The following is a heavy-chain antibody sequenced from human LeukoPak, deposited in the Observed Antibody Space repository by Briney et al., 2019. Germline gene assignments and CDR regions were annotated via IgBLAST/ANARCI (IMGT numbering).Heavy chain of an antibody. Sequence: PGGSLRLSCAASGFTFSDYWMHWVRQAPGKGLVWVSRINVDGSTRTYADSVKGRFTISRDNSKNTLHLQMNSLRAEDTAVYYCARERFAVTLYYYYGMDVWGQGTTVTVSS. CDR1: GFTFSDYW. V-gene: IGHV3-74*01. CDR2: INVDGSTR. D-gene: IGHD4-17*01. CDR3: ARERFAVTLYYYYGMDV. J-gene: IGHJ6*02.